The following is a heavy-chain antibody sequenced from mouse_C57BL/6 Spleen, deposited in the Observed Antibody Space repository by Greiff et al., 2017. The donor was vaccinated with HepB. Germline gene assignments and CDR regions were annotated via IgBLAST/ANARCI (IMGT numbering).Heavy chain of an antibody. CDR3: ARANWDVYYAMDY. V-gene: IGHV5-17*01. CDR1: GFTFSDYG. Sequence: EVQLVESGGGLVKPGGSLKLSCAASGFTFSDYGMHWVRQAPEKGLEWVAYISSGSSTIYYADTVKGRFTITLDNAKNTLFLQMTSLRSEDTAMYYWARANWDVYYAMDYWGQGTSVTVSS. J-gene: IGHJ4*01. D-gene: IGHD4-1*01. CDR2: ISSGSSTI.